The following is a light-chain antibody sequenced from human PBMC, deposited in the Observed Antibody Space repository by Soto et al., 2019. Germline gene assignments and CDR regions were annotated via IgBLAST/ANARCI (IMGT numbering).Light chain of an antibody. CDR1: QAIRED. Sequence: AIQMTQSPSSLSASVGDRVTITCRASQAIREDLSWYQQKPGKAPTVPISAASTLESGVPLRFSGSGSGIDFTLTISSLQPEDVATYYCLQDYTFPYTFGQGTKLEIK. CDR3: LQDYTFPYT. V-gene: IGKV1-6*01. J-gene: IGKJ2*01. CDR2: AAS.